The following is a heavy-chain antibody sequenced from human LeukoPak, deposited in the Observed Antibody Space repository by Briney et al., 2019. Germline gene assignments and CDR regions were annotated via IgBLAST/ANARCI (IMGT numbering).Heavy chain of an antibody. V-gene: IGHV1-18*01. CDR1: GYTFTSYG. D-gene: IGHD6-6*01. J-gene: IGHJ4*02. CDR2: ISAYNGNT. CDR3: ASSYNSPYYFDY. Sequence: ASVTVSCKASGYTFTSYGISWVRQAPGQGLEWMGWISAYNGNTNYAQKLQGRVTMTTDTSTSTAYMELRSLRSDDTAVYYCASSYNSPYYFDYWGQGTLVTVSS.